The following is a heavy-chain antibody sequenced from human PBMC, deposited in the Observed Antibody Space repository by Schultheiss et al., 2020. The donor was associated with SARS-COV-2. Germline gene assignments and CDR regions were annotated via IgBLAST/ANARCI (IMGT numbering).Heavy chain of an antibody. V-gene: IGHV3-23*01. J-gene: IGHJ4*02. CDR1: GFTFSSYA. CDR3: AKGVGATTMTDY. Sequence: GGSLRLSCAASGFTFSSYAMSWVRQAPGKGLEWVSAISGSGGSTYYADSVKGRFTISRDNSKNTLYLQMSSLRAEDTAVYYCAKGVGATTMTDYWGQGTLVTVSS. CDR2: ISGSGGST. D-gene: IGHD1-26*01.